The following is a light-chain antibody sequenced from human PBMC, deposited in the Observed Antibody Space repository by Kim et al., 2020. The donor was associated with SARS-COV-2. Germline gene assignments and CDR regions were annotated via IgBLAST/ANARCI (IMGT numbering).Light chain of an antibody. V-gene: IGKV1-5*03. Sequence: DIQMTQSPSTLSASVGDRVTITCRASQRVSPWLAWYQQKPGKAPNLLIYKASSLDSGVPSRFSGSGSGTEFTLTISSLQPDDFATYYCQSYNNFPLTFGGGTKVDIK. J-gene: IGKJ4*01. CDR1: QRVSPW. CDR2: KAS. CDR3: QSYNNFPLT.